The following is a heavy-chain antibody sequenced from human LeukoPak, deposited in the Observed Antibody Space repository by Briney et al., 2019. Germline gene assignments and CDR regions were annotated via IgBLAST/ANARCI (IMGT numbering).Heavy chain of an antibody. V-gene: IGHV4-31*03. D-gene: IGHD6-19*01. Sequence: PSQTLSLTCTVSGGSISSGGYYWSWIRQHPGKGLEWIGYIYYSGSTYYNPFLKSRVTISVDTSKNQFSLKLSSVTAADTAVYYCARGVAVAGTETPYYYYYGMDVWGQGTTVTVSS. CDR2: IYYSGST. J-gene: IGHJ6*02. CDR1: GGSISSGGYY. CDR3: ARGVAVAGTETPYYYYYGMDV.